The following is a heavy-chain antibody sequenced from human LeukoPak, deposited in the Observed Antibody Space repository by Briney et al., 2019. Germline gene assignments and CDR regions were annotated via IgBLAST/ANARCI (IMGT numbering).Heavy chain of an antibody. J-gene: IGHJ5*02. CDR3: ARDPTMVRGKFDP. CDR2: IIPIFGTA. Sequence: SVKVSCKASGGTFSSYAINWVRPAPGQGLEWMGGIIPIFGTANYAQKFQGGVTITADESTSTAYMELSGLRSEDTAVYYCARDPTMVRGKFDPWGQGTLVTVSS. V-gene: IGHV1-69*13. CDR1: GGTFSSYA. D-gene: IGHD3-10*01.